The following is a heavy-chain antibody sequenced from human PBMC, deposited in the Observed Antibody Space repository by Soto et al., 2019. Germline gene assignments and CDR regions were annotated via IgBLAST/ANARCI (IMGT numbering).Heavy chain of an antibody. Sequence: PSETLSLTCTVFGGSISSYYWSWIRQPPGKGLEWIGYIYYSGSTNYNPSLKSRVTIFVDTSKNQFSLKLSSVTAADTAVYYCARAHGSGTYSYWGQGTPVTVSS. CDR3: ARAHGSGTYSY. V-gene: IGHV4-59*12. CDR2: IYYSGST. J-gene: IGHJ4*02. D-gene: IGHD3-10*01. CDR1: GGSISSYY.